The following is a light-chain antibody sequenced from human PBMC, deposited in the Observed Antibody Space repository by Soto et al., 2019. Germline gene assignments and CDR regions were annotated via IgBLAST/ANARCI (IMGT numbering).Light chain of an antibody. CDR3: QKLNSYPIT. V-gene: IGKV1-9*01. Sequence: DIQLTQSPSFLSASVGDRVTITCRASQGLSSDLAWYQQKPGKAPKLLIYAASTLQSGVPSRFSGSGSGTEFTLTLSSLQHEDFATSYCQKLNSYPITFGQGTRLEIK. CDR1: QGLSSD. CDR2: AAS. J-gene: IGKJ5*01.